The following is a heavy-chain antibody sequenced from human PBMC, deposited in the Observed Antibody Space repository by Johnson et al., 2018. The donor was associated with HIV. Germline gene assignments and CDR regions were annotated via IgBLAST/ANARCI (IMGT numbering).Heavy chain of an antibody. V-gene: IGHV3-30-3*01. CDR1: GFTFSSYA. J-gene: IGHJ3*02. CDR3: ASLQDIVVVPAAIGAFDI. CDR2: ISYDGSNK. D-gene: IGHD2-2*02. Sequence: VQLVESGGGVVQPGRSLRLSCAASGFTFSSYAMHWVRQAPGKGLEWVAVISYDGSNKYYADSVKGRFTISRDNSKNTLYLQMNSLRAEDPAVYYCASLQDIVVVPAAIGAFDIWGQGTMVTVSS.